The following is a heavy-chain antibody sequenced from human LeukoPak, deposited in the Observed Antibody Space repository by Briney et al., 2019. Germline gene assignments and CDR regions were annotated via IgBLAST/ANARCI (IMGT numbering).Heavy chain of an antibody. CDR1: GFTFSGYW. Sequence: GGSLRLSCAASGFTFSGYWMSWVRQTPDKGLEWVATIKQDGSEIYYVDSVKGRFTVSRDNAENSLYLRMNSLRADDTAVYYCARDKIVGPTTLDYWGQGTLVTVSS. V-gene: IGHV3-7*01. CDR3: ARDKIVGPTTLDY. J-gene: IGHJ4*02. CDR2: IKQDGSEI. D-gene: IGHD1-26*01.